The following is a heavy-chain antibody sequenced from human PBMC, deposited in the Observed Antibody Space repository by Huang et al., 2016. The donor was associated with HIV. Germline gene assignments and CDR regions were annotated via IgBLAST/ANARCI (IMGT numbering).Heavy chain of an antibody. J-gene: IGHJ4*02. D-gene: IGHD6-13*01. CDR2: MYWDNEE. Sequence: QITLKESGPMLVKPTQTLTLTCTFSGFSLTSSGVAVGWIRQPPGKALEWLALMYWDNEERFSPSLKTRLTITKDTPKNEVVLTMTNRDPVDTATYYCVHRLRYGKWYVDYWGQGVLVTVSS. V-gene: IGHV2-5*02. CDR3: VHRLRYGKWYVDY. CDR1: GFSLTSSGVA.